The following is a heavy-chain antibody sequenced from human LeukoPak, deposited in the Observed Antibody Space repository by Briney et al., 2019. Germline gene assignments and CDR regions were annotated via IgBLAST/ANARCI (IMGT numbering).Heavy chain of an antibody. CDR3: AREGYNFWSGREGYYYYYMDV. CDR1: GGSISSYY. Sequence: SETLSLTCTVSGGSISSYYWSWIRQPPGKGLEWIGYIYYSGSTNYNPSLKSRVTISVDTSKNQFSLKLSSVTAADTAVYYCAREGYNFWSGREGYYYYYMDVWGKGTTVTVSS. D-gene: IGHD3-3*01. CDR2: IYYSGST. J-gene: IGHJ6*03. V-gene: IGHV4-59*01.